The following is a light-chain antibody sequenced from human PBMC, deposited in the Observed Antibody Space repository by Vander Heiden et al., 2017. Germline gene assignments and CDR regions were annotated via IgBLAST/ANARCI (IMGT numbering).Light chain of an antibody. Sequence: DIQLTQSPSSLSASVGDRVTITCRVSQGISSYLNWERQKPGKVPKLRIYRASNLQSGVKYRFSGSGSGTDFTRTSSSMQPEDGETDDGQRTYTFGGGTKVEIK. CDR1: QGISSY. J-gene: IGKJ4*01. V-gene: IGKV1-27*01. CDR3: QRTYT. CDR2: RAS.